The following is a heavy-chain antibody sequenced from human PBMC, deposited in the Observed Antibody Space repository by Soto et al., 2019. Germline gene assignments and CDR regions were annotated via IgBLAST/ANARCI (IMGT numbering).Heavy chain of an antibody. CDR2: IYYSGNT. V-gene: IGHV4-39*01. CDR3: ARHITPPIQIWFSTLYYFDY. D-gene: IGHD5-18*01. J-gene: IGHJ4*02. Sequence: PSETLSLTCTVSGGSISSSSYYWGWIRQPPGKGLEWIGSIYYSGNTYYNPSLKSRVTISVDTAKNQFSLKLSSVTAADTAVYYCARHITPPIQIWFSTLYYFDYWGQGTLVTVSS. CDR1: GGSISSSSYY.